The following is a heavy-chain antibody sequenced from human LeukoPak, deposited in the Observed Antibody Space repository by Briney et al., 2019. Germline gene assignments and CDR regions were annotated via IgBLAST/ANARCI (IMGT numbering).Heavy chain of an antibody. V-gene: IGHV4-59*08. D-gene: IGHD1-26*01. CDR1: GGSLSSYY. CDR2: IYYSGST. CDR3: AKSGGYGLIDY. Sequence: SETLSLTCTVSGGSLSSYYWSWLRQPPGKGVEGIGYIYYSGSTNYNPSLKGRVTISIETSKNQISLRLNSVTAADTAIYYCAKSGGYGLIDYWGQGTLVTVSS. J-gene: IGHJ4*02.